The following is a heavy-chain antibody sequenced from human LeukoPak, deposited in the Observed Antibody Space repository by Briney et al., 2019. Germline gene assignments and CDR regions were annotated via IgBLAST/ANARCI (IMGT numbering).Heavy chain of an antibody. CDR2: INHSGST. V-gene: IGHV4-34*01. CDR3: ARGPDYYDRSDGMDV. J-gene: IGHJ6*02. CDR1: GVSFSGYY. Sequence: PSETLSLTCAVYGVSFSGYYWSWIRQPPGKGLEWVGEINHSGSTNYNPSLKSRVTISVDTSKNQFSLKLSSVTAADTAVYYCARGPDYYDRSDGMDVWGQGTTVTVSS. D-gene: IGHD3-22*01.